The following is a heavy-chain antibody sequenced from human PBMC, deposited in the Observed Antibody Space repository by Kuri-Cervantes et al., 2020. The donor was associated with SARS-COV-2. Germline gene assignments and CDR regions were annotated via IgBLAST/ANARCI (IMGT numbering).Heavy chain of an antibody. D-gene: IGHD1-26*01. J-gene: IGHJ4*02. V-gene: IGHV3-30-3*01. CDR3: ARDYSGADY. Sequence: GGSLRLSCAASGFTFSSYAMHWVRQAPGKGLEWVAVISYDGSNKYYADSVKGRFTISRGNAKNSLYLQINSLRVEDTAVYYCARDYSGADYWGQGTLVTVSS. CDR2: ISYDGSNK. CDR1: GFTFSSYA.